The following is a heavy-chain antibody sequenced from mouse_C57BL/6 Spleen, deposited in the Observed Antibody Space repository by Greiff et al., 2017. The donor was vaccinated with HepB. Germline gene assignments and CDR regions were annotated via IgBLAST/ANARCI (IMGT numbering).Heavy chain of an antibody. J-gene: IGHJ1*03. CDR2: IYPGSGST. CDR3: AREGIYYGSSYVGWYFDV. CDR1: GYTFTSYW. D-gene: IGHD1-1*01. V-gene: IGHV1-55*01. Sequence: QVQLQQPGAELVKPGASVKMSCKASGYTFTSYWITWVKQRPGQGLEWIGDIYPGSGSTNYNEKFKSKATLTVDTSSSTAYMQLSSLTSEDSAVYYCAREGIYYGSSYVGWYFDVWGTGTTVTVSS.